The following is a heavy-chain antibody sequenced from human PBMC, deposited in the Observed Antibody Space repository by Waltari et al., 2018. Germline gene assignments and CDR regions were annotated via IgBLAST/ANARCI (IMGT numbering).Heavy chain of an antibody. J-gene: IGHJ6*02. Sequence: QVQLVESGGGVVQRGRSLRLSCAASGFTFSSYGMHWVRQAPGKGLEWVAVIWDDGSNKYYADSVKGRFTISRDNSKNTLYLQMNSLRAEDTAVYYCASSIAARFPLLVDVWGQGTTVTVSS. CDR3: ASSIAARFPLLVDV. V-gene: IGHV3-33*01. CDR2: IWDDGSNK. D-gene: IGHD6-6*01. CDR1: GFTFSSYG.